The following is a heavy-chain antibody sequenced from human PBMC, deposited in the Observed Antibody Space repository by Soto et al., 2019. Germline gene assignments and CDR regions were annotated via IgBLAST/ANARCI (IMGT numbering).Heavy chain of an antibody. D-gene: IGHD3-22*01. CDR2: ISSSGGYI. V-gene: IGHV3-21*01. CDR3: ARGPYYYDSSAYPDY. CDR1: GFTFSTYS. Sequence: GGSLRLSCAASGFTFSTYSMNWVRQAPGKGLEWVSSISSSGGYIYYADSMKGRFTISRDNAKNSLYLQMNSLRAEDTAVYYCARGPYYYDSSAYPDYWGQGTLVTVSS. J-gene: IGHJ4*02.